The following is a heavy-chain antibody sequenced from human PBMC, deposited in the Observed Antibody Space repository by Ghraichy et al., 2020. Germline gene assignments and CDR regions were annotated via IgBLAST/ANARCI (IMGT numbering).Heavy chain of an antibody. CDR1: GGTFSSYA. Sequence: PSVNVSCKASGGTFSSYAISWVRQAPGQGLEWMGRIIPIFGIPNYAQKFQGRVTITADKSTSTAYMELSSLRSEDTAVYYCARHVEMPTMTFNYWGQGTLVTVSS. CDR2: IIPIFGIP. J-gene: IGHJ4*02. CDR3: ARHVEMPTMTFNY. V-gene: IGHV1-69*04. D-gene: IGHD5-24*01.